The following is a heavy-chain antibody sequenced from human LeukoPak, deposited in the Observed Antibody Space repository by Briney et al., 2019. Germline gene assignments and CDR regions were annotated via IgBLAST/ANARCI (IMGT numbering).Heavy chain of an antibody. CDR2: ISAYNGNT. V-gene: IGHV1-18*01. CDR1: GYTFTSYG. Sequence: ASVKVSCKASGYTFTSYGISWVRQAPGQGLEWMGWISAYNGNTNYAQKLQGRVTMTTDTSTSTAYMELRSLRSDDTAVYYCARDSSRLIWFGEPMDVWGKGTTVTVSS. J-gene: IGHJ6*03. CDR3: ARDSSRLIWFGEPMDV. D-gene: IGHD3-10*01.